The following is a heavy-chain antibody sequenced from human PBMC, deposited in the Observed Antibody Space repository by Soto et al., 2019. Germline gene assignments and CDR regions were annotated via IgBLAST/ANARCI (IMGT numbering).Heavy chain of an antibody. V-gene: IGHV3-64D*06. J-gene: IGHJ1*01. Sequence: GGSLRLSCSASGFIFSDYAMHWVRLTPGKGLEFVSAISNNGGSTNDAPSVWGRFTISRDNSKNTVYLEMSSLRVEDTAIYYCVKDPSRGGWYGFFLHWGQGTVVTVSS. CDR1: GFIFSDYA. CDR3: VKDPSRGGWYGFFLH. CDR2: ISNNGGST. D-gene: IGHD6-19*01.